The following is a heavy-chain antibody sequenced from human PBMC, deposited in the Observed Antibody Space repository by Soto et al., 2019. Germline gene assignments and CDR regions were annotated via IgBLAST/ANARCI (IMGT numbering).Heavy chain of an antibody. Sequence: PWGSLRLSCAASGFDFITHALTLFRHSPVKGLEWLSSITNTGITTHYADSVKGRFTISRENSRNTLHLQLNNLRVDDTAVYYCAKGFDYGDTKHIDHWGQGTLFTVSS. CDR2: ITNTGITT. V-gene: IGHV3-23*01. D-gene: IGHD4-17*01. CDR1: GFDFITHA. J-gene: IGHJ4*02. CDR3: AKGFDYGDTKHIDH.